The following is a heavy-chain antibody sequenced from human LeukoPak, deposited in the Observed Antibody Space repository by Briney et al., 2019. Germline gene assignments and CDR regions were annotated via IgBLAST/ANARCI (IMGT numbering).Heavy chain of an antibody. CDR1: GGAFSSYA. V-gene: IGHV1-69*01. Sequence: SVRVSCKASGGAFSSYAISWVRQAPGQGLEWMGGIIPIFGTANYAQKFQGRVTITADESTSTAYMELSSLRSEDTAVYYCARDYGANGYAFDIWGQGTMVTVSS. CDR2: IIPIFGTA. D-gene: IGHD4-17*01. CDR3: ARDYGANGYAFDI. J-gene: IGHJ3*02.